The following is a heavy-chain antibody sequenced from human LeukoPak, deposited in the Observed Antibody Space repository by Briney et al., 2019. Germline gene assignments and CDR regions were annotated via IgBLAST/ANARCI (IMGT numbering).Heavy chain of an antibody. V-gene: IGHV3-23*01. Sequence: GGSLRLSCAVSGFTFSNYALSWVRQAPGKGLEWLSAITGSGDITYYADSVKGRFTISRDNSKNAVYLQMNSLRAEDTAVYYCARDSSGASWSYWYFDLWGRGTLVTVSS. CDR3: ARDSSGASWSYWYFDL. D-gene: IGHD3-22*01. CDR1: GFTFSNYA. J-gene: IGHJ2*01. CDR2: ITGSGDIT.